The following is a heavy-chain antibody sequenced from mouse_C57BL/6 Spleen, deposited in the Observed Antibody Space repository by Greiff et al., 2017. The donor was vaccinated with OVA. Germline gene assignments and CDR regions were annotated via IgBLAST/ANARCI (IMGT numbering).Heavy chain of an antibody. Sequence: LVESGAELVRPGTSVKVSCKASGYAFTNYLIEWVKQRPGQGLEWIGVINPGSGGTNYNEKFKGKAPLTADKSSSTAYMQLSSLTSEDSAVYFCAREFDYWGQGTTLTVSS. V-gene: IGHV1-54*01. J-gene: IGHJ2*01. CDR1: GYAFTNYL. CDR3: AREFDY. CDR2: INPGSGGT.